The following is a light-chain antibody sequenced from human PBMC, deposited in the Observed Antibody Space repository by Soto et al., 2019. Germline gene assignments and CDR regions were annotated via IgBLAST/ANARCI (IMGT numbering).Light chain of an antibody. CDR3: QQYGSSPRT. J-gene: IGKJ1*01. Sequence: EIGLTQSPGTLSLSPGERATHACRASQSVRNSDLAWYQQKPGQDPRLLMYGASTGASGIPDRFSGSGSGTDFTLTISRLEPEDFAVYYCQQYGSSPRTFGQGTKVEIK. V-gene: IGKV3-20*01. CDR1: QSVRNSD. CDR2: GAS.